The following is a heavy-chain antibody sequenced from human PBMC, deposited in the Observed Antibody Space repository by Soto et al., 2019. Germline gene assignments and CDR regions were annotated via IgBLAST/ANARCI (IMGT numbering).Heavy chain of an antibody. CDR1: GYSFDTFG. CDR3: ARCYCSVGSCFTCWHFDL. D-gene: IGHD2-15*01. J-gene: IGHJ2*01. V-gene: IGHV1-18*01. CDR2: ISIEKGDT. Sequence: QVQVVQSGAEVKKPGASVKVACKASGYSFDTFGMSWVRQAPGQGLEWMGWISIEKGDTNSAQKFQDRVTMTTDTSTSTASMELRSLTSAATAVYYCARCYCSVGSCFTCWHFDLWGRGTLVTVSS.